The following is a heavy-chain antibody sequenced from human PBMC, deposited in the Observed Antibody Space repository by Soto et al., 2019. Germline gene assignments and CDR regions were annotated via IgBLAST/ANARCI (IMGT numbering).Heavy chain of an antibody. Sequence: GGSLRLSCAASGFTFSSYGMHWVRQAPGKGLEWVAVISYDGSNKYYADSVKGRFTISRDNSKNTLYLQMNSLRAEDTAVYYCAKDYDSSGYYPYYFDYWGQGTLVTVSS. D-gene: IGHD3-22*01. CDR1: GFTFSSYG. CDR2: ISYDGSNK. V-gene: IGHV3-30*18. CDR3: AKDYDSSGYYPYYFDY. J-gene: IGHJ4*02.